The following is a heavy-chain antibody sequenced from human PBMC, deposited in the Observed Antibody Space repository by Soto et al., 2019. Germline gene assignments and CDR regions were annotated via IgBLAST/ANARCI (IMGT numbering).Heavy chain of an antibody. J-gene: IGHJ4*02. D-gene: IGHD2-15*01. V-gene: IGHV3-7*05. Sequence: PGGSLRLSCTASGFTFSRYWMSWVRQAPGKGLEWVANIKQDGSEKYYVDSLKGRFTISRDNANNSLYLQMNNLRAEDTAVYYCARDSGSGFDYWGQGTLVTVSS. CDR3: ARDSGSGFDY. CDR2: IKQDGSEK. CDR1: GFTFSRYW.